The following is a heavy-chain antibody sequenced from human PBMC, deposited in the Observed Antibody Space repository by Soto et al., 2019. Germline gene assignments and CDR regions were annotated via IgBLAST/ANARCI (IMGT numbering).Heavy chain of an antibody. D-gene: IGHD6-6*01. CDR2: INPDGSEI. V-gene: IGHV3-7*04. J-gene: IGHJ5*02. CDR3: GKDRTRPAS. Sequence: GGSLRLSCEASGFMFAGYWMTWVRQAAWELEWVANINPDGSEIYYGDSVRGRFIISRDNAQNSLYLQMNSLRVEDTAVYYCGKDRTRPASWGQGALVTVS. CDR1: GFMFAGYW.